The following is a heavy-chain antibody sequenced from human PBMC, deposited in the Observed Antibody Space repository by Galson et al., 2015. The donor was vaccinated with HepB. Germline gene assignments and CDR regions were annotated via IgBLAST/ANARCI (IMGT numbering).Heavy chain of an antibody. CDR3: ASDPGNHGDYYIDS. J-gene: IGHJ4*02. CDR1: GFTLSNHA. D-gene: IGHD4-17*01. Sequence: SLRLSCAASGFTLSNHAMHWVRQPPGKGLEWVAIISYDGAYKHYPDSVKGRFTISRDSSKNRVLLQMNSLRPEDTSVYYCASDPGNHGDYYIDSWGQGTLVTVSS. CDR2: ISYDGAYK. V-gene: IGHV3-30*04.